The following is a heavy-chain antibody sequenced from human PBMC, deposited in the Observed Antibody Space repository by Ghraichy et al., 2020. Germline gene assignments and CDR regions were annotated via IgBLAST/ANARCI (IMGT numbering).Heavy chain of an antibody. Sequence: ASVKVSCKVSGYTLTELSMHWVRQAPGKGLEWMGGFDPEDGETIYAQKFQGRVTMTEDTSTDTAYMELSSLRSEDTAVYYCATDPWRYDYYYDSSGYQNVRYLWGRGTLVTVSS. J-gene: IGHJ2*01. D-gene: IGHD3-22*01. CDR1: GYTLTELS. V-gene: IGHV1-24*01. CDR2: FDPEDGET. CDR3: ATDPWRYDYYYDSSGYQNVRYL.